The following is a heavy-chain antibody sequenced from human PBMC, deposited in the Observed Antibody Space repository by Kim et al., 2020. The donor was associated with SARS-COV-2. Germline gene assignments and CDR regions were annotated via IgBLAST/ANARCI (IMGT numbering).Heavy chain of an antibody. CDR2: INHSGST. Sequence: SETLSLTCAVYGGSFSGYYWSWIRQPPGKGLEWIGEINHSGSTNYNPSLKSRVTISVDTSKNQFSLKLSSVTAADTAVYYCARGDYGDYWGQGTLVTVSS. CDR3: ARGDYGDY. J-gene: IGHJ4*02. CDR1: GGSFSGYY. V-gene: IGHV4-34*01. D-gene: IGHD4-17*01.